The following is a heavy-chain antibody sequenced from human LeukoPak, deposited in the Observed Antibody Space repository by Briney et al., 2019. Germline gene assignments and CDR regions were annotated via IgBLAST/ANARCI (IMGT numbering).Heavy chain of an antibody. J-gene: IGHJ5*02. CDR3: ARDDPYYDSSGSLLS. D-gene: IGHD3-22*01. Sequence: SETLSLTCTVSGGSISSGDYYWSWIRQPPGKGLEWIGYIYYSGSTYYNPSLKSRVTISVDTSKNQFSLKLSSVTAADTAVYYCARDDPYYDSSGSLLSWGQGTLVTVSS. CDR2: IYYSGST. V-gene: IGHV4-30-4*01. CDR1: GGSISSGDYY.